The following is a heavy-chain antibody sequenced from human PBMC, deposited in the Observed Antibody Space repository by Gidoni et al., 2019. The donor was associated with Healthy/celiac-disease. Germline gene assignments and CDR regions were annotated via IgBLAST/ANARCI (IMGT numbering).Heavy chain of an antibody. D-gene: IGHD3-3*01. Sequence: QVQLVESGGGVVQPGGSLRLSCSASGFTFSSYGIHWVRQAPGKGLEWVAVIWYDGSNKYYADSVKGRFTISRDNSKNTLYLQMNSLRAEDTAVYYCAREEEVIIPDNYYYYGMDVWGQGTTVTVSS. CDR2: IWYDGSNK. J-gene: IGHJ6*02. CDR3: AREEEVIIPDNYYYYGMDV. V-gene: IGHV3-33*01. CDR1: GFTFSSYG.